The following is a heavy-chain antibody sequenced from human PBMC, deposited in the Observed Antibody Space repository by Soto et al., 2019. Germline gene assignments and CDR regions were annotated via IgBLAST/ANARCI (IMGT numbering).Heavy chain of an antibody. CDR3: ARDRVSGYYGDQEYFQH. Sequence: QVQLVQSGAEVKKPGASVKVSCKASGYTFTSYGISWVRQAPGQGLEWMGWISAYNGNTNYAQKLQGRVTMTTDTSXSXXYMELRSLRSDDTAVYYCARDRVSGYYGDQEYFQHWGQGTLVTVSS. J-gene: IGHJ1*01. CDR2: ISAYNGNT. V-gene: IGHV1-18*01. CDR1: GYTFTSYG. D-gene: IGHD4-17*01.